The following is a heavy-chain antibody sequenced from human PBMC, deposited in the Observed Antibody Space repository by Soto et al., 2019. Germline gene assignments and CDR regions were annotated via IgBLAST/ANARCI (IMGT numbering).Heavy chain of an antibody. CDR1: GGSISSYY. Sequence: SETLSLTCTVSGGSISSYYWSWIRQPPGKGLEWIGYIYYSGRTNYNPSLKSRVTISVDTSKNQFSLKLSSVTAADTAVYYCAREFFSSTSCYFGNKWFDPGGKEPLVTVPS. CDR2: IYYSGRT. D-gene: IGHD2-2*01. CDR3: AREFFSSTSCYFGNKWFDP. J-gene: IGHJ5*02. V-gene: IGHV4-59*01.